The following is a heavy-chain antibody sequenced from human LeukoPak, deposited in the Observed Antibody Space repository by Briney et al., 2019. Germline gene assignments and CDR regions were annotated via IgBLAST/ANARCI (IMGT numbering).Heavy chain of an antibody. J-gene: IGHJ3*02. CDR3: ATGTPSDAFDI. V-gene: IGHV3-48*03. CDR1: GFTFSSYE. CDR2: ISSSGSTI. Sequence: GGSLRLSCAASGFTFSSYEMNWVRQAPGKGLEWVSYISSSGSTIYYADSVKGRFTISRDNAKNSLYLQMNSLRAEDTAVYYCATGTPSDAFDIWGQGTMVTVSS.